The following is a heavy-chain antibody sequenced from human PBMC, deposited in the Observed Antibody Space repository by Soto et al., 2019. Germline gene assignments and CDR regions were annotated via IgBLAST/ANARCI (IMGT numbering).Heavy chain of an antibody. J-gene: IGHJ4*02. CDR1: GFTFSDYY. D-gene: IGHD6-13*01. Sequence: QVQLVESGGGLVKPGGSLRLSCAASGFTFSDYYMSLIRQAPGKGLEWVSYISSSGSTIYYADSVKGRFTSFRDNAKKSLYLQMDSLRAEDTAVYDCAGYATYSSWYGGEYFDYWGQGTLVTVSS. CDR2: ISSSGSTI. CDR3: AGYATYSSWYGGEYFDY. V-gene: IGHV3-11*01.